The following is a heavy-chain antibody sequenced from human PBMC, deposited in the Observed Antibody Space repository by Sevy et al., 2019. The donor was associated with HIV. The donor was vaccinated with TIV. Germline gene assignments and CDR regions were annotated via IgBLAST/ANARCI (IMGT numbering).Heavy chain of an antibody. CDR3: AKSEWGNIGFCTRSSCYPFDY. CDR2: ISGSHGTP. Sequence: GGSLRLSCAASGFIFNDYNMNWVRQAPGKGLEWVSSISGSHGTPYYADSVKGRFTISRDNSKNTLYLQMSSLRAEDTAVYYCAKSEWGNIGFCTRSSCYPFDYWGQGTLVTVSS. J-gene: IGHJ4*02. V-gene: IGHV3-23*01. D-gene: IGHD2-2*01. CDR1: GFIFNDYN.